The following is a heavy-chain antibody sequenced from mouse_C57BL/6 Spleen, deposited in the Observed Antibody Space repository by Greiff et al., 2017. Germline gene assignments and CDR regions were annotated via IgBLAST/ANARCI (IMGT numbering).Heavy chain of an antibody. CDR1: GYTFTSYW. CDR3: ARSRITTAGGYFDV. D-gene: IGHD1-2*01. J-gene: IGHJ1*03. V-gene: IGHV1-64*01. Sequence: VQLQQPGAELVKPGASVKLSCKASGYTFTSYWLHWVKQRPGQGLEWIGMIHPNSGSTNYNEKFKSKATLTVDKSSSPAYMQLSSLTSEDSAVYDCARSRITTAGGYFDVWGTGTTVTVSS. CDR2: IHPNSGST.